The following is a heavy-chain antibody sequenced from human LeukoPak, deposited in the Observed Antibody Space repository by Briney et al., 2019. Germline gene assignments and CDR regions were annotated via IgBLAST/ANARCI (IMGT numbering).Heavy chain of an antibody. J-gene: IGHJ5*02. CDR1: GGSFSPAH. Sequence: SETLSLTCTFSGGSFSPAHWSWIRQPPGKGLEWIGYIYYNGNTNYHPSLKSRVTISVDTSKNQFSLKLSSVTAADTAVYYCARDSSGYNWFDPWGQGTLVTVSA. CDR2: IYYNGNT. D-gene: IGHD3-22*01. CDR3: ARDSSGYNWFDP. V-gene: IGHV4-59*01.